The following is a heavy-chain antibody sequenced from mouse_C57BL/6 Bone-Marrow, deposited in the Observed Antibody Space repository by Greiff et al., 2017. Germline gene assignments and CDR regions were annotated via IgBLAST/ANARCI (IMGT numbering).Heavy chain of an antibody. J-gene: IGHJ3*01. D-gene: IGHD1-1*01. CDR1: GYAFSSSW. V-gene: IGHV1-82*01. CDR3: ARDPIYYYGSSFAY. CDR2: IYPGDGDT. Sequence: VQLQQSGPELVKPGASVKISCKASGYAFSSSWMNWVKQRPGKGLEWIGRIYPGDGDTNYNGKFKGKATLTADKSSSTAYMQLSSLTSDDSAVYFCARDPIYYYGSSFAYWGQGTLVTVSA.